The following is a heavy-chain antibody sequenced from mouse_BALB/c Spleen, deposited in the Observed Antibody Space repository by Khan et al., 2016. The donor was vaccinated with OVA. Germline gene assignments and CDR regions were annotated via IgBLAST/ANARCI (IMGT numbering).Heavy chain of an antibody. D-gene: IGHD1-1*01. CDR1: GFSIPCGSA. Sequence: EVQRVESGPGLVIPSQSLSLTCTVSGFSIPCGSAWYCLRQFPGNKLEWMGYISSSGVPSYTRSLKCRSSSTRDTSNNQFFLQWNSVTTEDTATEYCARVNYYGYYFDYWGQGTTLTVSS. J-gene: IGHJ2*01. CDR2: ISSSGVP. CDR3: ARVNYYGYYFDY. V-gene: IGHV3-2*02.